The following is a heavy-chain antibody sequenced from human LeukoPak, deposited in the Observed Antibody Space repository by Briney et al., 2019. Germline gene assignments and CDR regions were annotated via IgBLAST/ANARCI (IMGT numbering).Heavy chain of an antibody. J-gene: IGHJ4*02. D-gene: IGHD5-12*01. V-gene: IGHV3-15*01. CDR3: TTSNEWLREFDY. Sequence: PEGSLRLSCAASGFTFSNAWMSWVRQAPGKGLEWVGRIKSKTDGGTTDYAAPVKGRLTISRDDSKNTLYLQMNSLKTEDTAVYYCTTSNEWLREFDYWGQGTLVTVSS. CDR1: GFTFSNAW. CDR2: IKSKTDGGTT.